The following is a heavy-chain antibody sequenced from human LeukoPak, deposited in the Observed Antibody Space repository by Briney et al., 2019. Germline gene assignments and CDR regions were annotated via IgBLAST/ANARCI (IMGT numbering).Heavy chain of an antibody. CDR3: ARRFYFYGSGSYYNGFDY. V-gene: IGHV4-34*01. CDR1: GGSFRGYL. Sequence: SETLSHTRAVHGGSFRGYLWRWIRETPGKGVEWIGEIYHSGRTKYNTSIQSRVTISVDTSEDQFSLKLSSVTAADTAVYYCARRFYFYGSGSYYNGFDYWGQGTLVTVSS. J-gene: IGHJ4*02. CDR2: IYHSGRT. D-gene: IGHD3-10*01.